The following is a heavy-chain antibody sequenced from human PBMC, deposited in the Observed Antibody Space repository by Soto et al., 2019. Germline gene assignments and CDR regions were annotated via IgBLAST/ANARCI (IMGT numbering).Heavy chain of an antibody. CDR3: AGGMAGLDV. V-gene: IGHV3-74*01. Sequence: DVQLVESGGGVVQPGGSLRLSCAASGLSFNIYWMHWVRQVPGKGLVWLARINSDGSHTIYVDSVKGRFTISRDNAKNTVFLQMDSLKDEDTGVYYCAGGMAGLDVWGQGTTVTASS. CDR1: GLSFNIYW. J-gene: IGHJ6*02. CDR2: INSDGSHT.